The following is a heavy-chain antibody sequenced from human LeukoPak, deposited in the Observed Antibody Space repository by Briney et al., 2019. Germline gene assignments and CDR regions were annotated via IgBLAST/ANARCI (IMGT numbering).Heavy chain of an antibody. Sequence: SETLSLTCTVSGGSISSSSYYWGWIRQPPGKGLEWIGSIYYRGSTYYNPSLKSRVTVSVDTSKNQFSLTLSSVTAADTAVYYCARQGGYYYYYMDVWGKGTTVTISS. CDR1: GGSISSSSYY. J-gene: IGHJ6*03. V-gene: IGHV4-39*01. CDR3: ARQGGYYYYYMDV. CDR2: IYYRGST.